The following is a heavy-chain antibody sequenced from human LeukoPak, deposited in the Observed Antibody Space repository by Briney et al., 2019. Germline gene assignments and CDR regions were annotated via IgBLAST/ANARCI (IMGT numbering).Heavy chain of an antibody. J-gene: IGHJ3*02. CDR2: IYTSGST. D-gene: IGHD3-22*01. V-gene: IGHV4-4*07. CDR1: GGSISSYY. Sequence: SETLSLTCTVSGGSISSYYWSWIRQPAGKGLEWIGRIYTSGSTNYNPSLKSRVTMSVDTSKNQFSLKLSSVTAADTAVYYGAGGGPNDSSGYYYMNAFDIWGQGTMVTVSS. CDR3: AGGGPNDSSGYYYMNAFDI.